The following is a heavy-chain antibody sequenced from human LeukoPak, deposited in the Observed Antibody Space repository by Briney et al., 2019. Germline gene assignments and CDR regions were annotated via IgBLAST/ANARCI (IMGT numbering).Heavy chain of an antibody. Sequence: SETLSLTCAVSGGSFSGYYWSWIRQPPAKGLEWIGEINHSGSTNYNPSLKSRVTISVDTSKNQFSLKLSSVTAVDTAGNYCSIGWYRAAARKSTDNSGQVTLVTVSS. CDR3: SIGWYRAAARKSTDN. CDR1: GGSFSGYY. CDR2: INHSGST. V-gene: IGHV4-34*01. D-gene: IGHD6-13*01. J-gene: IGHJ4*02.